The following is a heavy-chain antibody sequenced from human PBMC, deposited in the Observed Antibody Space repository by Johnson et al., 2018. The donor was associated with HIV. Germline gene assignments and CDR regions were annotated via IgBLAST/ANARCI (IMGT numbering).Heavy chain of an antibody. Sequence: VQLVESGGGLVQPGGSLRLSCAASGFTFSSYAMSWVRQAPGKGLEWVSAISGNGGNTYYADSVKGRFTISRDSSRNTLYLQMNSLRAEDTAVYYCAKPGGSPYPTYYYGSGRGAFDIWGQGTMVTVSS. J-gene: IGHJ3*02. CDR2: ISGNGGNT. D-gene: IGHD3-10*01. CDR1: GFTFSSYA. CDR3: AKPGGSPYPTYYYGSGRGAFDI. V-gene: IGHV3-23*04.